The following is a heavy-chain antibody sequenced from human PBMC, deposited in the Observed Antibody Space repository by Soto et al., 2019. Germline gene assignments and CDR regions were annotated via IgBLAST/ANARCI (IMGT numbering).Heavy chain of an antibody. J-gene: IGHJ4*02. Sequence: QVQLVQSGTEVKKPGDSVKVSCKASGYIFTSYAIHWVRQAPGQSLEWMGWLKPGSTNPKYSEKFQGRLTFTSDTSASTAYMELRNLRSEDTAVYYCGKDQGYPSGLSYLDNWGQGALVTVSS. D-gene: IGHD6-19*01. CDR3: GKDQGYPSGLSYLDN. CDR1: GYIFTSYA. V-gene: IGHV1-3*01. CDR2: LKPGSTNP.